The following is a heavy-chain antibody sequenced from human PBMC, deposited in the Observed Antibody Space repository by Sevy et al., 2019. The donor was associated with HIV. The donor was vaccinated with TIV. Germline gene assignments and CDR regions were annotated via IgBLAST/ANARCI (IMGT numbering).Heavy chain of an antibody. D-gene: IGHD6-13*01. J-gene: IGHJ4*02. CDR3: ARASQQLVLLREYYFDY. Sequence: GGSLRLSCAASGFTFNIYSMNWVRQAPGKGLEWVSSISSSSSYIYYADSLKGRFTVSRDNAKNSLYLQMNSLRAGDTAVYYCARASQQLVLLREYYFDYWGQGTLVTVSS. V-gene: IGHV3-21*01. CDR1: GFTFNIYS. CDR2: ISSSSSYI.